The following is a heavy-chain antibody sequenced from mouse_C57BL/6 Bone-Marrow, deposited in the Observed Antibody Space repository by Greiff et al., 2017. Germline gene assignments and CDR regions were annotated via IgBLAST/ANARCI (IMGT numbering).Heavy chain of an antibody. J-gene: IGHJ4*01. CDR1: GFTFSSYT. D-gene: IGHD1-1*01. CDR2: ISGGGGNT. CDR3: ARATVDYAMDY. Sequence: EVQRVESGGGLVKPGGSLKLSCAASGFTFSSYTMSWVRQTPEKRLEWVATISGGGGNTYYPDSVKGRFTISRDNAKNTLYLQMSSLRSEDTALYYCARATVDYAMDYWGQGTSVTVSS. V-gene: IGHV5-9*01.